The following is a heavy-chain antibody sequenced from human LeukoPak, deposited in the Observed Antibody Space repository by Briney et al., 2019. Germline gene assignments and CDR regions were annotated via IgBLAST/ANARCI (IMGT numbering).Heavy chain of an antibody. CDR1: GFTFDDYA. CDR2: ISWNSGSI. V-gene: IGHV3-9*01. J-gene: IGHJ4*02. Sequence: PGGSLRLSCAASGFTFDDYAMHWVRQAPGKGLEWVSGISWNSGSIGYADSVKGRFTISRDNAKNSLYLQMNSLRAEDTALYYCAKGPTVAGTLFDYWGQGTLVTVSS. D-gene: IGHD6-19*01. CDR3: AKGPTVAGTLFDY.